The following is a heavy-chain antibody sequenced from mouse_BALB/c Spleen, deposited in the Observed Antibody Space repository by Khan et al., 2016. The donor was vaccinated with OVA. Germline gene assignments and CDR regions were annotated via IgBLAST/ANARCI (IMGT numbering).Heavy chain of an antibody. CDR1: GYTFTNYG. V-gene: IGHV9-3-1*01. Sequence: QIQLVQSGPELKKPGETVKISCKASGYTFTNYGMNWVKQAPGKGLKWMGWINTYTGEPTYADDFKGRFAFSLETSASTAYLQINNLKNEDTDTSFCARAYYYCMDYWGQGTLVTVSS. CDR2: INTYTGEP. J-gene: IGHJ4*01. CDR3: ARAYYYCMDY.